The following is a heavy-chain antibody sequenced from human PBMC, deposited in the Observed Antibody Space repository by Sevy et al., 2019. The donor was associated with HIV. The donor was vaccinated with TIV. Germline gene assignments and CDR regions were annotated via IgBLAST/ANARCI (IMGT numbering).Heavy chain of an antibody. CDR3: AKEKSCGGACYYFDY. V-gene: IGHV3-20*04. J-gene: IGHJ4*02. D-gene: IGHD2-21*02. CDR2: VNWNAAAT. CDR1: QLRFEDSD. Sequence: GGSLRLSCVASQLRFEDSDMNWVRLVPGKGLQWVSGVNWNAAATSYTDSVKGRFTISRDNAKNSLYLQMDSLRGEDTGLYFCAKEKSCGGACYYFDYWGQGALVTVSS.